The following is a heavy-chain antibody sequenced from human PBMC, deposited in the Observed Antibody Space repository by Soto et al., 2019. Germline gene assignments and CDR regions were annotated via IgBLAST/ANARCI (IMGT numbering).Heavy chain of an antibody. V-gene: IGHV1-8*02. CDR2: MNPNSGNT. J-gene: IGHJ5*02. D-gene: IGHD3-22*01. CDR3: ARGFTNYYDSSGYDDISWFDP. Sequence: ASVKVSCKASGYTFTSYVINWVRQAPGQGLEWMGWMNPNSGNTGYAQKFQGRVTMTRNTSISTAYMELSSLRSEDTAVYYCARGFTNYYDSSGYDDISWFDPWGQGTLVTVSS. CDR1: GYTFTSYV.